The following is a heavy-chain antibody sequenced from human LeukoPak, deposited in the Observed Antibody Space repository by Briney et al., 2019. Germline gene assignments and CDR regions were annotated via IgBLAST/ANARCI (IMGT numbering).Heavy chain of an antibody. CDR1: GGTFSSYA. D-gene: IGHD3-3*01. J-gene: IGHJ5*02. CDR2: ITPIFGTA. Sequence: SVKVSCKASGGTFSSYAISWVRQAPGQGLEWMGGITPIFGTANYAQKFQGRVTITADESTSTAYMELSSLRSEDTAVYYCARVTLYDFWSGYYNWFDPWGQGTLVTVSS. CDR3: ARVTLYDFWSGYYNWFDP. V-gene: IGHV1-69*13.